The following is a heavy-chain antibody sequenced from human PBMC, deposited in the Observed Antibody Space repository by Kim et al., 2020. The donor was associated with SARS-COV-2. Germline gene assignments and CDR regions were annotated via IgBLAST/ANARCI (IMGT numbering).Heavy chain of an antibody. Sequence: GGSLRLSCAASGFNFSIHAMNWVRQAPGQGPEWVSTISDSGATTLYAGSVKGRFTVSRDNSHNTLYLQMNSLSAEDGALYYCARMGAGCTSSTCYLSSNYFDPWGRGTLVTVSS. CDR3: ARMGAGCTSSTCYLSSNYFDP. V-gene: IGHV3-23*01. CDR1: GFNFSIHA. D-gene: IGHD2-2*01. J-gene: IGHJ5*02. CDR2: ISDSGATT.